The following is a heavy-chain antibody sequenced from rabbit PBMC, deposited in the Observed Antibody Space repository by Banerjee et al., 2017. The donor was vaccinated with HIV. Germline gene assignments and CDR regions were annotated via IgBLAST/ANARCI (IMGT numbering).Heavy chain of an antibody. D-gene: IGHD6-1*01. J-gene: IGHJ4*01. CDR3: ARDSGTSYATGLEPFNL. CDR2: IYTTSGST. Sequence: QQQLEESGGGLVKPGGTLTLTCKASGIDFSSYYRMCWVRQAPGRGLELIACIYTTSGSTWYASWVNGRFTISRSTRLNTVTLKMTSLTAADTATYFCARDSGTSYATGLEPFNLWGQGTLVTVS. V-gene: IGHV1S43*01. CDR1: GIDFSSYYR.